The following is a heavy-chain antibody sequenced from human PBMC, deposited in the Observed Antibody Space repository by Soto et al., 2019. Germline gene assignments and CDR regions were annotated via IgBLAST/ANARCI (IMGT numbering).Heavy chain of an antibody. CDR2: IYYSGST. J-gene: IGHJ3*02. CDR3: ARDRAVVVGRAVGEHDAFDI. Sequence: TSETLSLTCTVSGGSVSSGSYYWSWIRQPPGKGLEWIGYIYYSGSTNYNPSLKSRVTISVDTSKNQFSLKLSSVTAADTAVYYCARDRAVVVGRAVGEHDAFDIWGQGTMVTVSS. CDR1: GGSVSSGSYY. D-gene: IGHD2-15*01. V-gene: IGHV4-61*01.